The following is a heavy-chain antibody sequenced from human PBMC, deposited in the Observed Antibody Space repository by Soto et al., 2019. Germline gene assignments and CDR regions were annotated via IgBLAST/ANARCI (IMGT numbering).Heavy chain of an antibody. CDR1: GDAITSSFYY. J-gene: IGHJ4*02. V-gene: IGHV4-39*01. Sequence: SETLSLTCTVSGDAITSSFYYWGWIRQSPGKGLEWIGSLFYSGTPNYNPSLKSRVTISVDTSNNQFSLKLSSVTAADTAVYYCARQGGGGRSFDYWGQGTLVT. CDR2: LFYSGTP. CDR3: ARQGGGGRSFDY. D-gene: IGHD2-15*01.